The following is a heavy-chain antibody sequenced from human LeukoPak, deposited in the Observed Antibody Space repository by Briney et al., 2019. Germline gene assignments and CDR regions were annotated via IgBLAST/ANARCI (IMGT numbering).Heavy chain of an antibody. J-gene: IGHJ4*02. V-gene: IGHV3-74*01. CDR3: ARDGTYGRFDY. D-gene: IGHD2-21*01. CDR2: INSDGSKT. CDR1: EFTFSNYW. Sequence: GGSLRLSCAASEFTFSNYWMHWVRQAPGKGLVWVALINSDGSKTIYADPVKGRFTISRDNAKSTLYLQMSSLRVEDTAVYYCARDGTYGRFDYWGLGNLVTVSS.